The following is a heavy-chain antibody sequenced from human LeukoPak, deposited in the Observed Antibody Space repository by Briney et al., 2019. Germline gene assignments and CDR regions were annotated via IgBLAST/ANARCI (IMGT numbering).Heavy chain of an antibody. CDR2: ISAYNGNT. CDR1: GYTFTSYG. D-gene: IGHD1-26*01. Sequence: ASVKVSCKASGYTFTSYGISWVRQAPGQGLEWMGWISAYNGNTNYAQKLQGRVTMTTDTSTSTTYMELRSLRSDDTAVYYCARDSQVSPGSPLDYWGQGTLVTVSS. V-gene: IGHV1-18*01. J-gene: IGHJ4*02. CDR3: ARDSQVSPGSPLDY.